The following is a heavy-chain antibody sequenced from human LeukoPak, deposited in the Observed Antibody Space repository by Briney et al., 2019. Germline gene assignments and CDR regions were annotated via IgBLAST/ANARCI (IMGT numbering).Heavy chain of an antibody. D-gene: IGHD3-22*01. Sequence: SETLSLTCTVSGGSISSYYWSWIRQPPGKGLEWIGYIYYSGSTYYNPSLKSRVTISVDTSKNQFSLKLSSVTAADTAVYYCARRSYYDSSGLLFDYWGQGTLVTVSS. CDR3: ARRSYYDSSGLLFDY. CDR1: GGSISSYY. V-gene: IGHV4-59*08. CDR2: IYYSGST. J-gene: IGHJ4*02.